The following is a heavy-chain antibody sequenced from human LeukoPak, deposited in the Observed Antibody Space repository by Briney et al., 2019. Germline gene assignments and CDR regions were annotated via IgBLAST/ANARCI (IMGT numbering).Heavy chain of an antibody. CDR3: ARALQPHSIAEAGTLVY. CDR2: IDAGNGDT. J-gene: IGHJ4*02. CDR1: GYSFSKYA. V-gene: IGHV1-3*01. D-gene: IGHD6-19*01. Sequence: ASVKVSCKASGYSFSKYAVHWVRQAPGQRFEWMGWIDAGNGDTRYSQKFQGRVTITRDTSASTAYMELSSLRSEDTAVYYCARALQPHSIAEAGTLVYWGQGTLVTVSS.